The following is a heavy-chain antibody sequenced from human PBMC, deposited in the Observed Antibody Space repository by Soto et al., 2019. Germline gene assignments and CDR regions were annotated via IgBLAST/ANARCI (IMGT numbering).Heavy chain of an antibody. D-gene: IGHD1-20*01. V-gene: IGHV4-30-4*01. CDR2: VYYSGST. J-gene: IGHJ4*02. CDR1: GGSISSGDYY. CDR3: EYDWGITGSTLDY. Sequence: SETLSLTCTVSGGSISSGDYYWSWIRQPPGKGLEWIGYVYYSGSTYYNPSLKSRVTISVDTSKNQFSLKLNSVTAADTAVYYGEYDWGITGSTLDYWGQGTLVTVSS.